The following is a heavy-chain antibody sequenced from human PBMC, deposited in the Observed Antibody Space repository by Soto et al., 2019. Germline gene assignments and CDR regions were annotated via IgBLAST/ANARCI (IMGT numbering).Heavy chain of an antibody. Sequence: QVQLVESGGGVVQPGRSLRLSCAASGFTFSTYGMHWVRQAPGKGLEWVALISYDGSNKDYVDSVKGRFTISRDNSMNTLYLQMNSLRAEDTAVYYCAKTYWGYCSGGSCYYMDVWGKGTTVTVSS. D-gene: IGHD2-15*01. CDR1: GFTFSTYG. J-gene: IGHJ6*03. CDR3: AKTYWGYCSGGSCYYMDV. CDR2: ISYDGSNK. V-gene: IGHV3-30*18.